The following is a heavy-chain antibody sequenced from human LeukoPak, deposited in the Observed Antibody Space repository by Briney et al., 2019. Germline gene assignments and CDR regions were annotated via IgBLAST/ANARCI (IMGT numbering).Heavy chain of an antibody. Sequence: GASVKVSCKASGYTFISFGISWVRQAPGQGLEWMGWISVYNNNTNYAQKFQGRVTMTRDTPTSTVYMELSSLRSDDTAVYYCARDNSIADRGWWFDPWGQGTLVTVSS. CDR3: ARDNSIADRGWWFDP. CDR1: GYTFISFG. D-gene: IGHD4-23*01. CDR2: ISVYNNNT. V-gene: IGHV1-18*01. J-gene: IGHJ5*02.